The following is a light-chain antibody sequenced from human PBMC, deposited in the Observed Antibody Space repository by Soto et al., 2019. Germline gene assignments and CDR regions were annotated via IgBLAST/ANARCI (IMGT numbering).Light chain of an antibody. CDR1: ESISRW. V-gene: IGKV1-5*03. J-gene: IGKJ5*01. Sequence: DIPMTQSPSTVSESVEDRVTITCRASESISRWLGWYQQKPGKAPKRLIYKASSLESGVPSRFSGSGSGTEFTLTINSLQADDFATYYCQQHNSFSLTFGQRTLPETK. CDR3: QQHNSFSLT. CDR2: KAS.